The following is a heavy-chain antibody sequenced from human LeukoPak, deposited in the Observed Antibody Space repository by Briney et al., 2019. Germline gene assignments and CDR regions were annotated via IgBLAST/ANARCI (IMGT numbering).Heavy chain of an antibody. V-gene: IGHV3-7*01. CDR2: IRQDGNVK. J-gene: IGHJ4*02. CDR1: GFAFSNFW. Sequence: GGSLRLSCAASGFAFSNFWMSWVRQAPGKGLEWVGNIRQDGNVKYYVASVKGRFTISRDNAKNSLYLQMNSLTVEDTAVYYCATSYDSSGNSWGQGTLATVSS. D-gene: IGHD3-22*01. CDR3: ATSYDSSGNS.